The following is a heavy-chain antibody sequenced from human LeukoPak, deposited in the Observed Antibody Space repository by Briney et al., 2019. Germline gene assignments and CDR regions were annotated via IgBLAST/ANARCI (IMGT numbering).Heavy chain of an antibody. CDR2: INHSGST. V-gene: IGHV4-39*07. J-gene: IGHJ5*02. CDR3: ARGVVVDLFDP. Sequence: PSETLSLTCTVSGGSISSSSYYWSWIRQPPGKGLEWIGEINHSGSTNYNPSLKSRVTISVDTSKNQFSLKLSSVTAADTAVYYCARGVVVDLFDPWGQGTLVAVSS. D-gene: IGHD2-15*01. CDR1: GGSISSSSYY.